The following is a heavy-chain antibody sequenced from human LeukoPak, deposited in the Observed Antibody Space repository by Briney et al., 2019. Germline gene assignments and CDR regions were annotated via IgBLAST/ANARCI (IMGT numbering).Heavy chain of an antibody. CDR2: INPSGDST. V-gene: IGHV1-46*01. Sequence: ASVKVSCKASGYTFTSYDMHWVRRAPGQGLEWMGIINPSGDSTGYAQKFQGRVTMTRDTSTSTVYMELSSLRSEDTAVYYCASVLYCGADCYSGRYFFDYWGQGTLVTVSS. CDR1: GYTFTSYD. CDR3: ASVLYCGADCYSGRYFFDY. D-gene: IGHD2-21*02. J-gene: IGHJ4*02.